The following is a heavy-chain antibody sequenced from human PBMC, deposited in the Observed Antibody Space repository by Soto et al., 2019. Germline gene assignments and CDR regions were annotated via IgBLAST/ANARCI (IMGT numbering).Heavy chain of an antibody. V-gene: IGHV1-2*04. Sequence: ASVKVSCKASGYAFTGYYMHWVRQAPGQGLEWMGWINPNSGGTNYAQKFQGWVTMTRDTSISTAYMELSRLRSDDTAVYYCARDSLGYCRSTSCYESSYYGMDVWGHGTTVTVSS. J-gene: IGHJ6*02. CDR3: ARDSLGYCRSTSCYESSYYGMDV. CDR1: GYAFTGYY. D-gene: IGHD2-2*01. CDR2: INPNSGGT.